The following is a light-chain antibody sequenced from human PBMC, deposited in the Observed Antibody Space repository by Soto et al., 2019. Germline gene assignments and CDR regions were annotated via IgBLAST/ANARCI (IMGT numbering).Light chain of an antibody. Sequence: QSVLTQPPSVSGAPGQRVTISCTGSRSNIGAGYDVHWYQQLPGTAPKLLIYGNSNRPSGVPDRFSGSKSGTSASLAITGLQAEDEADYYCQSYDSSLSGYVVFGGATKLTVL. V-gene: IGLV1-40*01. CDR2: GNS. J-gene: IGLJ2*01. CDR1: RSNIGAGYD. CDR3: QSYDSSLSGYVV.